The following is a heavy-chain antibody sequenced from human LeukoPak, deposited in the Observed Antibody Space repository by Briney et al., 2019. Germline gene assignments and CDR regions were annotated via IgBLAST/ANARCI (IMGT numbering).Heavy chain of an antibody. CDR3: ARDKERYGGYNPLFDY. Sequence: ASVKVSCKGSGYNFDRYGVNWVRQAPGQGLEWMGWLSAYNGNTNYAQKLQGRVTMTTDTSTSTAYMELGSLRSDDTAVYYCARDKERYGGYNPLFDYWGQGTLVTVSS. CDR1: GYNFDRYG. D-gene: IGHD5-12*01. CDR2: LSAYNGNT. J-gene: IGHJ4*02. V-gene: IGHV1-18*04.